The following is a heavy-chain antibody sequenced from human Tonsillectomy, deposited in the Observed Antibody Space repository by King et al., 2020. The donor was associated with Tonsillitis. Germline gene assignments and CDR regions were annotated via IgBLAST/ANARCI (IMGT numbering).Heavy chain of an antibody. CDR1: GFTFDDYA. Sequence: QLVQSGGGVVQPGGSLRLSCAASGFTFDDYAMHWVRQAPGKGLEWVSLISGDGSSTYYADSVKGRFTISRDNSKNSLYLQMASLRTDDTALYYCAKAGYSGYDYLEVGYWGQGTLVTVSS. CDR3: AKAGYSGYDYLEVGY. J-gene: IGHJ4*02. D-gene: IGHD5-12*01. V-gene: IGHV3-43*02. CDR2: ISGDGSST.